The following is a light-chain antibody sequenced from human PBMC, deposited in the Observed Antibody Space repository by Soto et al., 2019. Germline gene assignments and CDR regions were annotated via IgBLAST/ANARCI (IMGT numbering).Light chain of an antibody. V-gene: IGKV1-27*01. CDR1: QGISNY. Sequence: DIQMTQSPSSLSGPVGDSVTITCRASQGISNYLAWYQQRPGQAPTLLIYAASTLQSGVPARVSARRSGTDFPLTISSLQREDVATYYCQRYSNAPRTFGQGTKVEI. CDR3: QRYSNAPRT. J-gene: IGKJ1*01. CDR2: AAS.